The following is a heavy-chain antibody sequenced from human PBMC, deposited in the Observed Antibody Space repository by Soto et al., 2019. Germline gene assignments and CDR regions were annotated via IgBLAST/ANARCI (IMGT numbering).Heavy chain of an antibody. CDR1: GGTFTNYV. J-gene: IGHJ5*02. CDR3: ARGFCGPTTCYIGRGDNWFDP. CDR2: IIAMFGTT. V-gene: IGHV1-69*06. D-gene: IGHD3-9*01. Sequence: RASVKVSCKASGGTFTNYVFGWVRQAPGQGPEWMGTIIAMFGTTNYAPKFQGRVTITADKSTSSVYLELTSLRFDDSAVYYCARGFCGPTTCYIGRGDNWFDPWGPGTLVTASS.